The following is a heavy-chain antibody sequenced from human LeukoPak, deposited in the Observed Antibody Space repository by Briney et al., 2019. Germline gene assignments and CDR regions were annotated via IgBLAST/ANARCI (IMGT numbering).Heavy chain of an antibody. V-gene: IGHV1-69*04. D-gene: IGHD3-10*01. J-gene: IGHJ4*02. CDR2: IIPILGIA. Sequence: ASVKVSCKASGGTFSSYAISWVRQAPGQGLEWMGRIIPILGIANYAQKFQGRVTITADKSTSTAYMELSSLRSEDTAVYYCARSKYGSGFIPPKELDYWGQGTLVTVSS. CDR1: GGTFSSYA. CDR3: ARSKYGSGFIPPKELDY.